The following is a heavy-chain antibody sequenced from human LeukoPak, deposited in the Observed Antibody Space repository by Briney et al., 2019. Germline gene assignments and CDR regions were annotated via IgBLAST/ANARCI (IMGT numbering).Heavy chain of an antibody. Sequence: SETLSLTCTVSAGSINSDDYYWSWIRQPAGKGLEWIGRIYSPGTNYNYNPSLKSRVTISIHTSKNQFSLKLTSVTAGDTAVYYCARGIGTSYESSRDAFDIWGQGTMVTVSS. CDR1: AGSINSDDYY. CDR2: IYSPGTN. V-gene: IGHV4-61*02. CDR3: ARGIGTSYESSRDAFDI. D-gene: IGHD3-22*01. J-gene: IGHJ3*02.